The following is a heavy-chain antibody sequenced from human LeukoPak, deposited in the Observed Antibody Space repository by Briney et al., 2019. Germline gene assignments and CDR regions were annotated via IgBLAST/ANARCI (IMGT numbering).Heavy chain of an antibody. Sequence: ASVKVSCKASGYTFTGYYMHWVRQAPGQGLEWMGWINPNSGGTNYAQKFQGRVTMTRDTSISTAYMELSRLRSDDTAVYYCARSLDYVWGSYRHTLGGRGQGTLVTVSS. CDR3: ARSLDYVWGSYRHTLGG. CDR2: INPNSGGT. V-gene: IGHV1-2*02. D-gene: IGHD3-16*02. J-gene: IGHJ4*02. CDR1: GYTFTGYY.